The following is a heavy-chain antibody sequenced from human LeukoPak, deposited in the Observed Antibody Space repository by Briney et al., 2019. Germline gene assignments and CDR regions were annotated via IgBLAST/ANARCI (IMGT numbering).Heavy chain of an antibody. Sequence: PGGSLRLSCAAPGFTFSNYAMHWVRQAPGKGLEWVAVISYDGSNKYYADSVKGRFTISRDNSKNTLYLQMNSLRAEDTAVYYCAREPYSSGWYFSYYFDYWGQGTLVTVSS. CDR3: AREPYSSGWYFSYYFDY. V-gene: IGHV3-30-3*01. J-gene: IGHJ4*02. CDR2: ISYDGSNK. CDR1: GFTFSNYA. D-gene: IGHD6-19*01.